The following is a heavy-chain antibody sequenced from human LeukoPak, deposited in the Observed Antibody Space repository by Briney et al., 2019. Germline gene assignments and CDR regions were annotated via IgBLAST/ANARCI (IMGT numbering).Heavy chain of an antibody. Sequence: SETLSLTCAVYGGSFSGYYWSWIRQPPGKGLEWIGEINHSGSTNYNPSLKSRVTISVDTSKNQFSLKLSSVTAADTAVYYCARGPSDIVVVPAAIGPHYYYYGMDVWGQGTMVTVSS. CDR3: ARGPSDIVVVPAAIGPHYYYYGMDV. V-gene: IGHV4-34*01. CDR2: INHSGST. D-gene: IGHD2-2*01. CDR1: GGSFSGYY. J-gene: IGHJ6*02.